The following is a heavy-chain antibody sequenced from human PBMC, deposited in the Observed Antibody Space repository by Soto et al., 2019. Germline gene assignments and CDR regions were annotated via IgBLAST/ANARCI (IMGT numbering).Heavy chain of an antibody. CDR3: AREMTTVWLWAVYYYGMDV. CDR2: IWDDGSNK. J-gene: IGHJ6*02. V-gene: IGHV3-33*01. CDR1: GFTFSSYG. Sequence: QVQLVESGGGVVQPGRSLRLSCAASGFTFSSYGMHWVRQSPGKGLVWVAVIWDDGSNKYYADSVKGRFTISRDNSKNTLYLHMNSLRAEDTAVYYCAREMTTVWLWAVYYYGMDVWGQGTTVTVSS. D-gene: IGHD4-17*01.